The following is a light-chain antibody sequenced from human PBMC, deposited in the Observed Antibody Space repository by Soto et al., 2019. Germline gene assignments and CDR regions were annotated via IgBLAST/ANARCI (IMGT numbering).Light chain of an antibody. CDR2: AAS. Sequence: DIQMTQSPSSLSASVGDRVTITCQASQDITNFLNWYQQKPGKAPKLLIYAASNLETGVPSRFSGGGSGADFTFTISSLQPEDVATYYCQQYDLLPWTFGQVTKVEIK. V-gene: IGKV1-33*01. CDR3: QQYDLLPWT. J-gene: IGKJ1*01. CDR1: QDITNF.